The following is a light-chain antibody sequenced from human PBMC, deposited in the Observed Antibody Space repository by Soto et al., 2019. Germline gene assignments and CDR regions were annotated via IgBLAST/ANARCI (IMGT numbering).Light chain of an antibody. CDR3: QQFNSYPIT. V-gene: IGKV1-13*02. CDR2: DVS. CDR1: QDIRGA. J-gene: IGKJ5*01. Sequence: ANQVTQSPSSLSASVGDRVTITCRASQDIRGALAWYQQKPGKPPRLLIYDVSTLESGVPSRFSGSSSGTEFTLTISSLQSEDFGTYLCQQFNSYPITFGHGTRLEIK.